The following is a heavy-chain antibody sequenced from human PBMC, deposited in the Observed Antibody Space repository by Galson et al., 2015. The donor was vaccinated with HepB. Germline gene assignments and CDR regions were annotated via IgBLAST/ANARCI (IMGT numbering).Heavy chain of an antibody. D-gene: IGHD6-13*01. J-gene: IGHJ4*02. CDR3: AKGVEAPADNPFDY. CDR1: AFTFSSYA. CDR2: VSSSGNSR. Sequence: SLRLSCAASAFTFSSYAMTWVRQAPGKGLEWVSGVSSSGNSRYYADSVQGRFTISRDNSKNTLYLQMNSLRAEDTAIYYCAKGVEAPADNPFDYWGQGTLVTVSS. V-gene: IGHV3-23*01.